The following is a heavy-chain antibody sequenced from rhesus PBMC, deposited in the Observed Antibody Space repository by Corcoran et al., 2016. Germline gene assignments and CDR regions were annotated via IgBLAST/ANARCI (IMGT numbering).Heavy chain of an antibody. CDR1: GCTFDDYA. Sequence: EVQLVESGGGVVQPGGSLRLSCAASGCTFDDYAMHWVGQAPGKGLEWVSGISWSGGSTYYADSVKGRFTISRDNAKNSLYLQMGSLRAEDTALYYCAKSSTVATTADFDYWGQGVLVTVSS. V-gene: IGHV3-201*01. J-gene: IGHJ4*01. CDR2: ISWSGGST. D-gene: IGHD4-29*01. CDR3: AKSSTVATTADFDY.